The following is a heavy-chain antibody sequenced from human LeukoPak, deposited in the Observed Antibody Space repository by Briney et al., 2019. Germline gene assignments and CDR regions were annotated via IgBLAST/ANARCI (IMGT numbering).Heavy chain of an antibody. CDR1: SGSVSSGSYY. V-gene: IGHV4-61*01. J-gene: IGHJ4*02. CDR3: ASKWLGLNY. CDR2: IYYSGST. D-gene: IGHD6-19*01. Sequence: SETLSLTCTVSSGSVSSGSYYWSWIRQPPGKGLEWIGYIYYSGSTTYNPSLKSRVTIAVDKSKNQFSLRLSSVTAADTAVYYCASKWLGLNYWGQGTLVTVSS.